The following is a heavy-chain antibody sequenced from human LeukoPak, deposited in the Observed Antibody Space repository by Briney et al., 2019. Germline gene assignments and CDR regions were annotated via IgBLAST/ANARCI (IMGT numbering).Heavy chain of an antibody. CDR3: ARSRITIFGVVNTLYGMDV. CDR1: GYTFTSYD. V-gene: IGHV1-8*01. J-gene: IGHJ6*02. CDR2: MNPNSGNT. D-gene: IGHD3-3*01. Sequence: GASVKVSCKASGYTFTSYDINWVRQATGQGLEWMGWMNPNSGNTGYAQKFQGRVTMTRNTSISTAYMELSSLRSEDTAVYYCARSRITIFGVVNTLYGMDVWGQGTTVTVSS.